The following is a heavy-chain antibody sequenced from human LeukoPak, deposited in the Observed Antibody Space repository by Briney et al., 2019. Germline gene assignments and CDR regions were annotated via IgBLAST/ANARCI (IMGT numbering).Heavy chain of an antibody. CDR2: ISDSGDTP. J-gene: IGHJ4*02. V-gene: IGHV3-23*01. Sequence: GGSLRLSCTASGFTFSSYAMSWVRQAPGKGLEWVSSISDSGDTPYYADSVKGLFTISRDNSKNTLYLQMNSLRADDTAVYYCVKQTPVQLEFDYWGQGTLVTVSS. D-gene: IGHD1-1*01. CDR1: GFTFSSYA. CDR3: VKQTPVQLEFDY.